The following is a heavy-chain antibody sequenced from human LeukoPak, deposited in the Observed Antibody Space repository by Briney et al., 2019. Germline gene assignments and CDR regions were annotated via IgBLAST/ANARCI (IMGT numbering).Heavy chain of an antibody. V-gene: IGHV1-18*01. CDR2: ISAYNGNT. D-gene: IGHD6-19*01. J-gene: IGHJ3*02. Sequence: ASVKVSCKASGYTFTSYGISWVRQAPGQGLEWMGWISAYNGNTNYAQKLQGRDTMTTDTSTSTAYMELRSLRSDDTAVYYCARVLIAVAGTHWGAFDIWGQGTMVTVSS. CDR1: GYTFTSYG. CDR3: ARVLIAVAGTHWGAFDI.